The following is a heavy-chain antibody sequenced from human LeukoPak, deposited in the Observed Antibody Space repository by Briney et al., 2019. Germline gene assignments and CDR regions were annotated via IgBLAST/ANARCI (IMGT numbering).Heavy chain of an antibody. J-gene: IGHJ6*02. V-gene: IGHV3-53*04. CDR3: ARGHNHYYYGMDV. CDR2: IYSGGTT. Sequence: PGGSLRLSCAASGFTVISNNMNWVRQTPGKGLQWVSVIYSGGTTYYADSVKGRFTFSRHNSKNTLYLQMTSLRPEDTAVYYCARGHNHYYYGMDVWGQGTTVTVSS. D-gene: IGHD1-1*01. CDR1: GFTVISNN.